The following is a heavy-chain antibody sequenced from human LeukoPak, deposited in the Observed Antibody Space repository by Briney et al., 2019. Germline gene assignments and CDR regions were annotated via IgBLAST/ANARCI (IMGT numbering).Heavy chain of an antibody. Sequence: GGSLRLSCAASGFTFSTYGMHWVRQAPGKGLEWVAFVRYDGNDKYYADSVKGRFTISRDNSKNTLYLQMNSLRAEDTAVYYCAKDRGVATIGSYYFDYWGQGTLVTDSS. D-gene: IGHD5-12*01. V-gene: IGHV3-30*02. CDR1: GFTFSTYG. CDR2: VRYDGNDK. CDR3: AKDRGVATIGSYYFDY. J-gene: IGHJ4*02.